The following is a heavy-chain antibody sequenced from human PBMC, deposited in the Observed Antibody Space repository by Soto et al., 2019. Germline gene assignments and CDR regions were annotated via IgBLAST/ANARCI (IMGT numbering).Heavy chain of an antibody. J-gene: IGHJ5*02. CDR3: ARDVSYDGSGWANWFDP. V-gene: IGHV4-31*03. CDR1: GGSVNSGGYY. Sequence: QVQLQESGPGLVKPSQTLSLTCSVSGGSVNSGGYYWSWIRQHPGKGLEWIGYIHYSGNTYYNPSLKSRVTTSLDTSQNQFSLKLSSVTAADTAVYYGARDVSYDGSGWANWFDPWGQGTLVTVSS. D-gene: IGHD3-22*01. CDR2: IHYSGNT.